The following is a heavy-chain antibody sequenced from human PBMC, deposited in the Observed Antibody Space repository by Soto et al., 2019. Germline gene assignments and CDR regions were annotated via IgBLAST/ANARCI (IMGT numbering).Heavy chain of an antibody. CDR1: GFTFSSYA. J-gene: IGHJ1*01. Sequence: EVQLLESGGGLVQPGGSLRLSCAASGFTFSSYAMSWVRQAPGKGLEWVSAISGSGGSTYYADSVKGRFTISRDNSKNTLYLQMNSLRAEDTAVYYCAKDPPPGYSSGWYGYFQHWGQGTLVTVSS. V-gene: IGHV3-23*01. D-gene: IGHD6-19*01. CDR3: AKDPPPGYSSGWYGYFQH. CDR2: ISGSGGST.